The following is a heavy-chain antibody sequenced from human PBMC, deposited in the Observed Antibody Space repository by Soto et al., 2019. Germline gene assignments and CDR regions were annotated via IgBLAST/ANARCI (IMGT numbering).Heavy chain of an antibody. D-gene: IGHD6-13*01. CDR1: GFTFSSYG. CDR3: ARGDGRSYSSSWSLSYYYYYYIDV. J-gene: IGHJ6*03. Sequence: GGSLRLSCAASGFTFSSYGMHWVRQAPGKGLEWVAVIWYDGSKKYYADSVKGRFTISRDNSKNTLYLQMNSLRAEDTAVYYGARGDGRSYSSSWSLSYYYYYYIDVWGKGTTVTVSS. V-gene: IGHV3-33*01. CDR2: IWYDGSKK.